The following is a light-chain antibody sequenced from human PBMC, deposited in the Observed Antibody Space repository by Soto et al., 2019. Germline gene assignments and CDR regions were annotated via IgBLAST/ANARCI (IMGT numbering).Light chain of an antibody. V-gene: IGLV3-25*02. CDR2: KDT. CDR3: QSADNSGVV. Sequence: SYELTQTPSVSVSPGQTATITCSGDELPKQFVFWYQQKPGQAPVLVIQKDTERPSRIPERFSGSTSGTLVTLTISGVQAEDEADYYCQSADNSGVVFGGGTKLTVL. CDR1: ELPKQF. J-gene: IGLJ2*01.